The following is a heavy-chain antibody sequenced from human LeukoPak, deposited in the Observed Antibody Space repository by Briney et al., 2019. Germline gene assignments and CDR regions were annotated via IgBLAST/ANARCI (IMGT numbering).Heavy chain of an antibody. Sequence: KPGESLKISCKGSGYTFTNYWIGWVRQMPGKGLEWMGIIYPDDSDTTYSPSFQGQVAISVDKSISTAYLQWTSLKASDTAMYYCARHRYWGSTRYPDYWGRGTLVTVSS. CDR3: ARHRYWGSTRYPDY. V-gene: IGHV5-51*01. CDR2: IYPDDSDT. J-gene: IGHJ4*02. D-gene: IGHD3-16*01. CDR1: GYTFTNYW.